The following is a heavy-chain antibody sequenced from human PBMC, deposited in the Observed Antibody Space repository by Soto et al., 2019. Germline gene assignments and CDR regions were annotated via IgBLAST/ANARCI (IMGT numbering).Heavy chain of an antibody. CDR1: GYTFTSYG. Sequence: GASVKVSCKASGYTFTSYGISWVRQAPGQGLEWMGWVSAYNGNTNYAQKLQGRVTMTTDTSSSTAYMELRSLRSDDTAVYYCARVLPLEWPYYDILTGYYDYWGQGTLVTVSS. CDR2: VSAYNGNT. J-gene: IGHJ4*02. D-gene: IGHD3-9*01. V-gene: IGHV1-18*01. CDR3: ARVLPLEWPYYDILTGYYDY.